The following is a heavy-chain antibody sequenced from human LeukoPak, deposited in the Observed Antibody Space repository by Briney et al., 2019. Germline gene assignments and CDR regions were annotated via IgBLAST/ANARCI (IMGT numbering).Heavy chain of an antibody. CDR3: ARDSSYYGSEDAFDI. CDR1: GGSISSYY. CDR2: IYYSGST. Sequence: SETLSLTCTVSGGSISSYYWSWIRQPPGKGLERLGYIYYSGSTNYNPSLKSRVTISVDTSKNQFSLKLSSVTAADTAVYYCARDSSYYGSEDAFDIWGQGTMVTVSS. J-gene: IGHJ3*02. D-gene: IGHD3-10*01. V-gene: IGHV4-59*01.